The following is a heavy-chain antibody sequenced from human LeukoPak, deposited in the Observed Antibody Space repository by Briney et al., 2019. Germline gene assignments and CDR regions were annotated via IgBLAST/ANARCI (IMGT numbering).Heavy chain of an antibody. CDR1: GGSISSSSYY. Sequence: SETLSLTCTVSGGSISSSSYYWGWIRQPPGKGLEWVGSIYYSGSTYYNPSLKSRVTISVDTSKNQFSLKLSSVTAADTAVYYCARDRPSPSSWGQGTLVTVSS. J-gene: IGHJ4*02. D-gene: IGHD6-13*01. CDR2: IYYSGST. V-gene: IGHV4-39*07. CDR3: ARDRPSPSS.